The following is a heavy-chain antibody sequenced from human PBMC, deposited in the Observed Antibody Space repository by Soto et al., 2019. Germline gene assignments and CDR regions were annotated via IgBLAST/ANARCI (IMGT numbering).Heavy chain of an antibody. Sequence: PSETLSLTCTVSGGSISSYYWSWIRQPPGKGLEWIGYIYYSGSTNYNPSLKSRVTISVDTSKNQFSLKLSSVTAADTAVYYCARVRYCSSTSCSYYHYYYMDVWGKGTTVTVSS. CDR2: IYYSGST. V-gene: IGHV4-59*01. CDR3: ARVRYCSSTSCSYYHYYYMDV. D-gene: IGHD2-2*01. J-gene: IGHJ6*03. CDR1: GGSISSYY.